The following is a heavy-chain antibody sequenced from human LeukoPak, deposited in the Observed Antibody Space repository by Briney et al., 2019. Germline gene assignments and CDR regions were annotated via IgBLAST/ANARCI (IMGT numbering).Heavy chain of an antibody. CDR1: EYSFTNYW. J-gene: IGHJ2*01. D-gene: IGHD5-12*01. Sequence: GESLKISCKGSEYSFTNYWVAWVRQMPGKGLEWMGITHPGNSDTRYSPSFQGQVTISVDKSITTAYLQWSSLRASDTAIYYCARTPGSTDYRGYQYWHFDLWGRGTLLTVSS. V-gene: IGHV5-51*01. CDR3: ARTPGSTDYRGYQYWHFDL. CDR2: THPGNSDT.